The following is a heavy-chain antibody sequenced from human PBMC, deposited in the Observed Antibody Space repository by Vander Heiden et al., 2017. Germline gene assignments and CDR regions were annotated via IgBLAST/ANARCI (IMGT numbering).Heavy chain of an antibody. J-gene: IGHJ5*02. V-gene: IGHV1-2*02. Sequence: QVQLVQSGAEVKKPGASVKVSCRASGYTFTGHYLHWVRQAPGQGLEWMGWIKADTGGTNDAQKFQGRVTMTRDTSMSTAYMELSSLKSDDTAVYYGARESTGDWFDPWGRGTLVTVSS. CDR3: ARESTGDWFDP. CDR2: IKADTGGT. CDR1: GYTFTGHY.